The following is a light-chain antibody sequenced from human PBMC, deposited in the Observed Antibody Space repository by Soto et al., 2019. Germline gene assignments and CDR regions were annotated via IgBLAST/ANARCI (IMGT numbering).Light chain of an antibody. CDR2: GAS. Sequence: EIVMTQSPATLSVSPGERATLSCRASQSVSSNLAWYQQKPGQAPRLLIYGASTSATGIPARFSGSGSGTEFTLTISSLQSEDFAVYYCQHYNNWPLTLGGGTKVEIK. V-gene: IGKV3-15*01. CDR1: QSVSSN. J-gene: IGKJ4*01. CDR3: QHYNNWPLT.